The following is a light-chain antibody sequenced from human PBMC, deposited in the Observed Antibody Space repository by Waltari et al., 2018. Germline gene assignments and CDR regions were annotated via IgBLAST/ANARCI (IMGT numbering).Light chain of an antibody. CDR2: KAS. CDR3: QQYDTFSAT. J-gene: IGKJ1*01. V-gene: IGKV1-5*03. Sequence: DIQMTQSPSTLSASVGDRVTISCRASESISSWLAWYQQRPGKAPRLLIYKASRLESGVPSRFSGSGAATEFTLTITSLQPADFATYYCQQYDTFSATFGPGTTVEI. CDR1: ESISSW.